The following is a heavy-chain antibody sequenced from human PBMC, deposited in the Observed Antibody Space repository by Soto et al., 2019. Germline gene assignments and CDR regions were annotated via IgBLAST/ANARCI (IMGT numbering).Heavy chain of an antibody. D-gene: IGHD3-22*01. Sequence: PSENLSLTYYVSGESISRGGYYWSWIRQSPGKGLEWIGNIYYSGSTYYNPSLTSRLSMSVDTSKNQFSLQLGSVTAADTAVYYCAREFDTSVWSSGMQHDMFAPCGQRSLVTGSA. CDR1: GESISRGGYY. CDR2: IYYSGST. J-gene: IGHJ5*02. CDR3: AREFDTSVWSSGMQHDMFAP. V-gene: IGHV4-31*03.